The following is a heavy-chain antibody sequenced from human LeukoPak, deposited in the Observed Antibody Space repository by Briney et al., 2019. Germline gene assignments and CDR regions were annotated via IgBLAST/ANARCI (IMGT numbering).Heavy chain of an antibody. D-gene: IGHD6-13*01. CDR3: ARGEYSSSWYPLDY. CDR1: GYTFIGYD. CDR2: MKSNSGDT. V-gene: IGHV1-8*01. Sequence: ASVKVSYKTSGYTFIGYDINWVRQAPGQGLEWMGWMKSNSGDTHFAQKFQGRLTMTRNTSISTAFMELSSLRSEDTAVYYCARGEYSSSWYPLDYWGQGSLVTVSS. J-gene: IGHJ4*02.